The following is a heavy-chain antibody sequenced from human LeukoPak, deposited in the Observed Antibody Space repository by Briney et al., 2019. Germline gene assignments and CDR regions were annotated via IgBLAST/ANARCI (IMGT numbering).Heavy chain of an antibody. CDR3: AKDPLVNSQEYFDY. CDR2: ISGSGGST. V-gene: IGHV3-23*01. D-gene: IGHD2/OR15-2a*01. CDR1: GFTFTSYA. J-gene: IGHJ4*02. Sequence: GGSLGLSCAASGFTFTSYAMSWVRQAPGKRLEWVSAISGSGGSTYYAESVKGRFTTSRDNSKNTLYLQMNSLRAEDTAVYYCAKDPLVNSQEYFDYWGQGTLVTVSS.